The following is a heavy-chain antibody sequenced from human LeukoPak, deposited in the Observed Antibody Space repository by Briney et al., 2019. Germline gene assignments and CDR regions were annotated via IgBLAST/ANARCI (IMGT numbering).Heavy chain of an antibody. CDR1: GVSIGSSNSY. V-gene: IGHV4-39*07. Sequence: PSETLSLTCTVSGVSIGSSNSYWGWIRQPPGKGLEWIGEINHSGSTNYNPSLKSRVTISVDTSKNQFSLKLSSVTAADTAVYYCARGYDILTGYFDYWGQGTLVTVSS. J-gene: IGHJ4*02. D-gene: IGHD3-9*01. CDR3: ARGYDILTGYFDY. CDR2: INHSGST.